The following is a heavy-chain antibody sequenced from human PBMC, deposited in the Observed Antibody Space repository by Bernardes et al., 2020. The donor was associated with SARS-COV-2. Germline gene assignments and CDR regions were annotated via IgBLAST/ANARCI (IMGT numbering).Heavy chain of an antibody. CDR2: ISAIGGST. V-gene: IGHV3-23*01. CDR1: GLTFNKNA. CDR3: SKNAKYSSSSMEV. Sequence: GVSQRLPCVASGLTFNKNAMTRGGQVPGKGLEWVSAISAIGGSTYYAESVKGRFTISRDNSKNTLYLEMTSLRAEDTAVYYCSKNAKYSSSSMEVWGQGTTVTVSS. D-gene: IGHD6-6*01. J-gene: IGHJ6*02.